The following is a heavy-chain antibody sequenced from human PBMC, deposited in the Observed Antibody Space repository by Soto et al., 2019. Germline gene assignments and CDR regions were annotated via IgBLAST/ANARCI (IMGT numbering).Heavy chain of an antibody. V-gene: IGHV4-30-2*01. Sequence: QLQLQESGSGLVKPSQTLSLTCAVSGGSLITGGYSWSWIRQPPGKGLEWIGYIYHSGSTYYNPSLKSRVTISVDRSKIQFSLKMTSVTAAETAVYYCARPFYDWGGGFDIWGQGTVVTVSS. CDR1: GGSLITGGYS. CDR2: IYHSGST. CDR3: ARPFYDWGGGFDI. J-gene: IGHJ3*02. D-gene: IGHD3-16*01.